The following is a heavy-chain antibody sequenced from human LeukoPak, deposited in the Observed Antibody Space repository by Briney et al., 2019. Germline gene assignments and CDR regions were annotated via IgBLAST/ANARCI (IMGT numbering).Heavy chain of an antibody. CDR1: GFTFSSYA. CDR2: ISGSGGST. CDR3: AKASGSVGTNKAFDY. V-gene: IGHV3-23*01. Sequence: PGGSLRLSCAASGFTFSSYAMTWVRQAPGKGLEWVSSISGSGGSTYNADSVRGRFTISRDNSKNTLYLEVNSLRAEDTAVYYCAKASGSVGTNKAFDYWGQGTLVTVSS. D-gene: IGHD1-26*01. J-gene: IGHJ4*02.